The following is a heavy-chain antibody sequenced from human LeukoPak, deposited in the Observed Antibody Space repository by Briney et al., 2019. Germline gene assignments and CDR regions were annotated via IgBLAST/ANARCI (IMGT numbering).Heavy chain of an antibody. CDR3: ARSLPYGTTWYGRSDF. D-gene: IGHD6-13*01. CDR2: ITNDGSST. J-gene: IGHJ4*02. V-gene: IGHV3-74*01. CDR1: GLTFSSHW. Sequence: GGSLRLSCAASGLTFSSHWMHWVRQAPGKGLVWVSRITNDGSSTTYADSVKGRFTISRDNAKNMLYLQVNSLRAEDTAIYYCARSLPYGTTWYGRSDFWGQGTLVTVSS.